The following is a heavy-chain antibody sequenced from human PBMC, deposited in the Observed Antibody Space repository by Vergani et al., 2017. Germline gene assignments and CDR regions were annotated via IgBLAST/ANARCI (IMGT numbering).Heavy chain of an antibody. Sequence: QVQLQESGPRLVRPSQTLSLTCTVSGGSINTGAYYWSWIRQPAGKGLEWIGRVYTSGMTNYNPSLKSRVTILVDRSKNHFSLKLSSVTAADTAVYYCARGRYYYDIWGQGTMVTVSS. CDR1: GGSINTGAYY. CDR3: ARGRYYYDI. CDR2: VYTSGMT. D-gene: IGHD3-10*01. J-gene: IGHJ3*02. V-gene: IGHV4-61*02.